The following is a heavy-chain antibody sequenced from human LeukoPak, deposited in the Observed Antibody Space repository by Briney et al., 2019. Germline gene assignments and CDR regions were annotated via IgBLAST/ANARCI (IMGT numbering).Heavy chain of an antibody. CDR2: INPNSGGT. Sequence: GASVKVSCKASGYTFTGYYMHWVRQAPGQGLEWMGWINPNSGGTNYAQKFQGRVTMTRNTSISTAYMELSSLRSEDTAVYYCARIRGGYRYLDYWGQGTLVTVSS. CDR1: GYTFTGYY. CDR3: ARIRGGYRYLDY. V-gene: IGHV1-2*02. J-gene: IGHJ4*02. D-gene: IGHD5-18*01.